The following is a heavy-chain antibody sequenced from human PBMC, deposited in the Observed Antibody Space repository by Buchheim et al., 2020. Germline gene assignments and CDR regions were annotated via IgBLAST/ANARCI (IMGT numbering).Heavy chain of an antibody. CDR3: AKAPYGDYGMGY. V-gene: IGHV3-30*18. Sequence: QVQLVESGGGLVKPGGSLRLSCAASGFTFSSYGMHWVRQAPGKGLEWVAVISYDGSNKYYADSVKGRFTISRDNSKNTLYLQMNSLRAEDTAVYYCAKAPYGDYGMGYWGQGTL. CDR2: ISYDGSNK. D-gene: IGHD4-17*01. J-gene: IGHJ4*02. CDR1: GFTFSSYG.